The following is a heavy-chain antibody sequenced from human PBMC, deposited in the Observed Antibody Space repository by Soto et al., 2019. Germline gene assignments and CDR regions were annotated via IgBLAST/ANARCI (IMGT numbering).Heavy chain of an antibody. J-gene: IGHJ4*02. CDR1: GYTFTSYA. D-gene: IGHD6-19*01. CDR2: INAGNGNT. V-gene: IGHV1-3*01. Sequence: RASVKVSCKASGYTFTSYAMHWVRQAPGQRLEWMGWINAGNGNTKYSQKFQGRVTITRDTSASTAYMELSSLRSEDTAVYYCARNPQYSSGWYDYWDQGTLVTLSS. CDR3: ARNPQYSSGWYDY.